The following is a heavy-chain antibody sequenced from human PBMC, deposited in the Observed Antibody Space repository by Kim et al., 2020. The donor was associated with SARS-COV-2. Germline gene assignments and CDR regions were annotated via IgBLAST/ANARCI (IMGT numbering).Heavy chain of an antibody. CDR2: IWYDGSNK. D-gene: IGHD3-10*01. CDR3: ANSLLGMDV. J-gene: IGHJ6*02. CDR1: GFTFSSYG. V-gene: IGHV3-33*06. Sequence: GGSLRLSCAASGFTFSSYGMHWVRQAPGKGLEWVAVIWYDGSNKYYADSVKGRFTISRDNSKNTLYLQMNSLRAEDTAVYYCANSLLGMDVWGQGTTVTVSS.